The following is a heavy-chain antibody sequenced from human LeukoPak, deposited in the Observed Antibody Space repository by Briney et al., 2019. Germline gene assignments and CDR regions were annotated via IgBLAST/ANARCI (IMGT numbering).Heavy chain of an antibody. CDR1: GYTFTSYY. V-gene: IGHV1-46*01. CDR2: INSRSGGT. CDR3: ARNVLGLDY. D-gene: IGHD3-10*02. J-gene: IGHJ4*02. Sequence: ASVKVSCKASGYTFTSYYIHWVRQAPGQGLEWMGVINSRSGGTTYAQKFQGRVTMTRDTSTSTAYMELSGLRSEDTAVYYCARNVLGLDYWGQGTLVTVSS.